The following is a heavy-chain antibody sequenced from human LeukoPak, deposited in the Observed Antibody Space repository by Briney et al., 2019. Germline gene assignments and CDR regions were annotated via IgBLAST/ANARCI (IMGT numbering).Heavy chain of an antibody. CDR3: ARDMGYWDGSYYKSQAGGI. J-gene: IGHJ3*02. CDR2: INQGGSEK. Sequence: PGGSLRLSCAASGFPFTNYSMIWGRQAPGKGPEWVANINQGGSEKYYADSVKGRLTISRDNAKNSLYLEMNNLRAEDTATYHFARDMGYWDGSYYKSQAGGIWGQGTMVTVSA. D-gene: IGHD3-10*01. V-gene: IGHV3-7*01. CDR1: GFPFTNYS.